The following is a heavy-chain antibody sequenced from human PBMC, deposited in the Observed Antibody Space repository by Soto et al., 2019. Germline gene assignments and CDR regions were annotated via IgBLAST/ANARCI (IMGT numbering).Heavy chain of an antibody. D-gene: IGHD1-26*01. J-gene: IGHJ5*02. CDR2: ITAYNGNT. V-gene: IGHV1-18*01. Sequence: QVQLVQSGAEVKQPGASVQVSCKTSGYIFTSYGISWVRQAPGQGLEWMGWITAYNGNTNTAQKFQDRVIMTRDTXTTPAYMELRSLTSDDTAVYYCARGGVGSTSGWFDPWGQGTLVIVSS. CDR3: ARGGVGSTSGWFDP. CDR1: GYIFTSYG.